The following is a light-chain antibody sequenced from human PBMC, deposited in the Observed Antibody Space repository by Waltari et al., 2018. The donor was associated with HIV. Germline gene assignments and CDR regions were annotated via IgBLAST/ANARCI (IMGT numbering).Light chain of an antibody. J-gene: IGLJ2*01. CDR2: HNN. Sequence: QSVLTQPPSVSGAPGQRVTISCTGTSSKIGAGYDVHWYLQLPGTAPTLLIHHNNNRPSGVPARFSGSKSGTSASLAITGLQAEDEADYFCQSYDTRLSGSVVFGGGTKLTVL. V-gene: IGLV1-40*01. CDR1: SSKIGAGYD. CDR3: QSYDTRLSGSVV.